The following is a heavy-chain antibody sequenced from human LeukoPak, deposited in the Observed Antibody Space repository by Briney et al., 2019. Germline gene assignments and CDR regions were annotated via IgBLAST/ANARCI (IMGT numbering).Heavy chain of an antibody. CDR1: GGTFSSYA. Sequence: GASVKVSCKSSGGTFSSYAIRWVRQAPGQGLEWMGGIIPIFGTANYAQKFPGRVTITTDESTSTAYMELSSLRCEDTAVYYCARARGQQLVDWGQGTLVTVS. D-gene: IGHD6-13*01. V-gene: IGHV1-69*05. CDR2: IIPIFGTA. J-gene: IGHJ4*02. CDR3: ARARGQQLVD.